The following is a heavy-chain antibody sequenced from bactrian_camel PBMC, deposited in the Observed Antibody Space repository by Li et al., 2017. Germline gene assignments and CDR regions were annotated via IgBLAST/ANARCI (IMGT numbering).Heavy chain of an antibody. CDR1: GYPIRDHC. V-gene: IGHV3S1*01. J-gene: IGHJ4*01. CDR3: AVDGPVAFCSDYPSDFGG. CDR2: INANDGAT. Sequence: QVQLVESGGGSVQAGGALNLSCSASGYPIRDHCLGWFRQAPGKEREKVAIINANDGATSYLDSVKDRFTISKDVAKDTLDLRMTNVQPEDSGMYYCAVDGPVAFCSDYPSDFGGWGKGTQVTVS. D-gene: IGHD7*01.